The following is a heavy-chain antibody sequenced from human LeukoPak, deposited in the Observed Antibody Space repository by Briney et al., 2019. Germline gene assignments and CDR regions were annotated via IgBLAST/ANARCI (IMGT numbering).Heavy chain of an antibody. Sequence: PSETLSLTCTVSGGSISSYYWSWIRQPPGKGLEWIGYIYYSGSTNYNPSLKSRVTMSVDTSKNQFSLKLSSVTAADTAVYYCARDFRGTTQKWGDYYYYMDVWGKGTTVTISS. CDR2: IYYSGST. V-gene: IGHV4-59*12. D-gene: IGHD1-26*01. CDR3: ARDFRGTTQKWGDYYYYMDV. J-gene: IGHJ6*03. CDR1: GGSISSYY.